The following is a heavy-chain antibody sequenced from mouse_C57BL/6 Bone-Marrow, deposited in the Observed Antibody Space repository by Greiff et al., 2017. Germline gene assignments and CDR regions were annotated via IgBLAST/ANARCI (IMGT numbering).Heavy chain of an antibody. CDR2: INPYNGGT. CDR1: GYTFTDYY. CDR3: ASITTCVARGGFDY. D-gene: IGHD1-1*01. Sequence: VQLQQSGPVLVKPGASVKMSCKASGYTFTDYYMNWVKQSHGKSLEWIGFINPYNGGTIYNQKFKGKATLTVDKSTRTAYMELNSQTSEDSAVYYGASITTCVARGGFDYWGQGTTLTVSS. J-gene: IGHJ2*01. V-gene: IGHV1-19*01.